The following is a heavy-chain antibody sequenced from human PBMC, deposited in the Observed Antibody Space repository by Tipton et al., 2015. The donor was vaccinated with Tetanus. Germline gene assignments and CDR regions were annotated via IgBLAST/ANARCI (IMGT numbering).Heavy chain of an antibody. J-gene: IGHJ4*02. CDR1: GFTFSSYA. CDR2: ISGSGGST. V-gene: IGHV3-23*01. Sequence: SLRLSCAASGFTFSSYAMSWVRQAPGKGLEWVSAISGSGGSTYYADSVKGRFTISRDNSKNTLYLQMNSLRAEDTAVYYCAKKPNCSGGSCPFDYWGQGTLVTVSS. D-gene: IGHD2-15*01. CDR3: AKKPNCSGGSCPFDY.